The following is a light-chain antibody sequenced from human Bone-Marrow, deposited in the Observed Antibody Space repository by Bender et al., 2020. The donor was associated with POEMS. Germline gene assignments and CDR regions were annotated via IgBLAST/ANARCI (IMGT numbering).Light chain of an antibody. CDR2: QDT. V-gene: IGLV3-1*01. J-gene: IGLJ2*01. CDR1: DLGDKY. Sequence: SYEVTQPTSVSVSPGQTASITCSGDDLGDKYVAWYQQKPGQSPVLVIYQDTKRPSGIPERFHGSNSGNTATLTISGTQAMDEADYYCQAWDTYSVIFGGGTKFTVL. CDR3: QAWDTYSVI.